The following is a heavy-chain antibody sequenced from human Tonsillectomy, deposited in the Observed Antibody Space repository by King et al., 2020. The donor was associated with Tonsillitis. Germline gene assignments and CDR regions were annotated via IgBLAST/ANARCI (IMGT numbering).Heavy chain of an antibody. CDR2: IYYSGST. D-gene: IGHD2-2*01. V-gene: IGHV4-30-4*01. CDR1: GGSISSGDYY. CDR3: ARFEADIVVVPTAQAFDI. Sequence: QLQESGPGLVKPSQNLSLTCTVSGGSISSGDYYWSWIRQPPGKGLEWIGYIYYSGSTYYNPSLKSRVTISVDTSKNQFSLKLSSVTAADTAVYYCARFEADIVVVPTAQAFDIWGQGTMVTVSS. J-gene: IGHJ3*02.